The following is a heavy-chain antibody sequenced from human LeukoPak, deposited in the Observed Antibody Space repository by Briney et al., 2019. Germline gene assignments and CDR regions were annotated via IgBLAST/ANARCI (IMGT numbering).Heavy chain of an antibody. CDR2: FDPEDGET. V-gene: IGHV1-24*01. J-gene: IGHJ1*01. Sequence: ASVKVSCKVSGYTLTELSMHWVRQAPGKGLEWMGGFDPEDGETIYAQKFQGRVTMTEDTSTDTAYMELSSLRSEDTAVYYCATPLSGWAYSYFQHWGQGTLVTVSS. D-gene: IGHD6-19*01. CDR3: ATPLSGWAYSYFQH. CDR1: GYTLTELS.